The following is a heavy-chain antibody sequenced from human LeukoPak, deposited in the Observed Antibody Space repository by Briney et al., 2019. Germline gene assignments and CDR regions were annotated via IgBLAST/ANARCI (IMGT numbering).Heavy chain of an antibody. CDR2: ISSSSSYI. CDR1: GFTFSSYS. D-gene: IGHD2-2*01. CDR3: ARAQVVPSSGGAFDI. J-gene: IGHJ3*02. V-gene: IGHV3-21*01. Sequence: GGSLRLSCAASGFTFSSYSMNWVRQAPGKGLEWVSSISSSSSYIYYADSVKGRFTISRDNAKNSLYLQMNSLRAEDTAVYYCARAQVVPSSGGAFDIWGQGTMVTVSS.